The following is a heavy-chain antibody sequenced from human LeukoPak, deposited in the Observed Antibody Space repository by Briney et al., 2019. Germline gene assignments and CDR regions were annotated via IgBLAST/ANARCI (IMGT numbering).Heavy chain of an antibody. CDR2: INPSGGST. V-gene: IGHV1-46*01. CDR3: AGENSSSSGTSYYYYMDV. CDR1: GYTFTSYY. J-gene: IGHJ6*03. Sequence: ASVKVSCKASGYTFTSYYMHWVRQAPGQGLEWMGIINPSGGSTSYAQKFQGRVTMTRDTSTSTVYTELSSLRSEDTAVYYCAGENSSSSGTSYYYYMDVWGKGTTVTVSS. D-gene: IGHD6-6*01.